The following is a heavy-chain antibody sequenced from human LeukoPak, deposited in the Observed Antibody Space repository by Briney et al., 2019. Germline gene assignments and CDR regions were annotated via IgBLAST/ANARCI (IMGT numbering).Heavy chain of an antibody. CDR2: IIPIFGTA. J-gene: IGHJ5*02. CDR3: ARDLQADNWFDP. D-gene: IGHD6-19*01. V-gene: IGHV1-69*13. CDR1: GGTFSSYA. Sequence: ASVKVSCKASGGTFSSYAISWVRQAPGQGLEWMGGIIPIFGTANYAQKFQGRVTITADESTSTAYMELSSLRSEDTAVYYCARDLQADNWFDPWGQGTLVTVSS.